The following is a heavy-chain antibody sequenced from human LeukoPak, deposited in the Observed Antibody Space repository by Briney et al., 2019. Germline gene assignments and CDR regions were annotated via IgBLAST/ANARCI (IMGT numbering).Heavy chain of an antibody. D-gene: IGHD3-3*01. J-gene: IGHJ5*02. V-gene: IGHV4-61*01. CDR3: ARTGDYDFWSGYYRYNWFDP. Sequence: SETLSLTCTVSGYSLSSGYYWSWIRQLPGKGLEWIGYIYYSGSTNYNPFLKSRVTISVDTSKNQFSLKLSFVTAADTAVYYCARTGDYDFWSGYYRYNWFDPWGQGTLVTVSS. CDR2: IYYSGST. CDR1: GYSLSSGYY.